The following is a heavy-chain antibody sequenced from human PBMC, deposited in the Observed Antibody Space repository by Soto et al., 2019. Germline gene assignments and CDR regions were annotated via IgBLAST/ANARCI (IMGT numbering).Heavy chain of an antibody. CDR1: GFTLSNAW. Sequence: GGALRLSCAASGFTLSNAWMSWVRQAPGKGLEWVGRIKGEADGGTTDYAAPVKGRITISRDHSKDTLYLQMNSLKTEDTAVYYCTTGLSNGYYNFDYWGQGTPVTVS. V-gene: IGHV3-15*01. CDR2: IKGEADGGTT. D-gene: IGHD3-22*01. J-gene: IGHJ4*02. CDR3: TTGLSNGYYNFDY.